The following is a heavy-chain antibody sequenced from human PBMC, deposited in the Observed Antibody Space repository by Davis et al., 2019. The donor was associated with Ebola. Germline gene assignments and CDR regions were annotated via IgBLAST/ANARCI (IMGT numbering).Heavy chain of an antibody. D-gene: IGHD6-19*01. Sequence: MPSETLSLTCAVSGGSITSGDYYWSWIRQPPGKGLEWIGYIYYNGNTYYNPSLKSRLIISVDTSKNQFSLKLSSVTAADTAVYYCARQSLGPYSSGWYVYDWGQGTLVTVSS. CDR1: GGSITSGDYY. CDR3: ARQSLGPYSSGWYVYD. J-gene: IGHJ4*02. CDR2: IYYNGNT. V-gene: IGHV4-39*01.